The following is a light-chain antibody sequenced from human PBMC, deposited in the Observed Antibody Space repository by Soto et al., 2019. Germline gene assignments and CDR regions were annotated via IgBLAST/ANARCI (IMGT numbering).Light chain of an antibody. CDR2: AAS. J-gene: IGKJ4*01. V-gene: IGKV1-12*02. Sequence: DLQMTQSPSSVSASVGDRVTITCRASQDISSWLAWYQQKPGKAPKLLIYAASSLQGGVPSRFSGSGSGTDFTLAISSLQPEDFATYYCQQADSFPFTFGGGTKVEIK. CDR3: QQADSFPFT. CDR1: QDISSW.